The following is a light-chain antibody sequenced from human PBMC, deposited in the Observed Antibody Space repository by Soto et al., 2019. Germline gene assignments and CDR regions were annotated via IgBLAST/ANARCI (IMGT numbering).Light chain of an antibody. V-gene: IGKV3-11*01. CDR3: QQHSNWPMT. J-gene: IGKJ1*01. CDR1: QSVSSY. CDR2: DAS. Sequence: EIVLTQSPATLALSPGERATLSCRASQSVSSYLAWYQQKPGQVPRLLIYDASNTAAGIPARFSGRGSGTDFTLTISSLEPEDFAVYYCQQHSNWPMTFGQGTKVDI.